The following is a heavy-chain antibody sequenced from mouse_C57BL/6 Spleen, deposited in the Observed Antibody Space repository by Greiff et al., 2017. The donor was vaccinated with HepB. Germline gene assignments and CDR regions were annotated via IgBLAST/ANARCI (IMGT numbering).Heavy chain of an antibody. V-gene: IGHV1-80*01. CDR1: GYAFSSYW. Sequence: VQLQQSGAELVKPGASVKISCKASGYAFSSYWMNWVKQRPGKGLEWIGQIYPGDGDTNYNGKFKGKATLTAVKSSSTADMQLSSLTTEDSAVFFCAVGNYYGSSADYWGQGTTLTVSS. J-gene: IGHJ2*01. D-gene: IGHD1-1*01. CDR2: IYPGDGDT. CDR3: AVGNYYGSSADY.